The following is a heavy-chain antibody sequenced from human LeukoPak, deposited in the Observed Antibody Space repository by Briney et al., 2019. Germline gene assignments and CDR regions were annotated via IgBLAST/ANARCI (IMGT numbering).Heavy chain of an antibody. CDR3: ARDKQPGLL. J-gene: IGHJ1*01. V-gene: IGHV4-59*01. Sequence: PAETLSLMRTVSGDPISPYSRGWIRQPPGKGLEWIGYIYYSGDTTYNPSLKSRVTMSVDTSKNQFSLKLSSVTAADTVVYYCARDKQPGLLWGQGALVTVSS. CDR1: GDPISPYS. CDR2: IYYSGDT. D-gene: IGHD3-9*01.